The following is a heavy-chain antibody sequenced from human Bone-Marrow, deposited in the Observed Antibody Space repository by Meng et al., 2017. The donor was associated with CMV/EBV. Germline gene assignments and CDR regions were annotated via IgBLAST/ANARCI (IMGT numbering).Heavy chain of an antibody. V-gene: IGHV3-53*01. Sequence: VQLVESGGGLVQPGGSLSLSCAASGFTVSSNFMIWFRQAPGKGLEWVSVFYSGGSTYYADSVKGRFTISRDNSKNTLYLQMNSLRAEDTAVYYCASFIFDYWGQGTLVTVSS. J-gene: IGHJ4*02. CDR1: GFTVSSNF. CDR3: ASFIFDY. CDR2: FYSGGST.